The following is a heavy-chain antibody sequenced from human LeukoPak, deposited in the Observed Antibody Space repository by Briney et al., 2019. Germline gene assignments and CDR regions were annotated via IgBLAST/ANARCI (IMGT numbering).Heavy chain of an antibody. CDR3: AQGDMITFGGVIVSLHFDY. CDR2: INPNSGGT. J-gene: IGHJ4*02. V-gene: IGHV1-2*02. D-gene: IGHD3-16*02. CDR1: VYTFTVYY. Sequence: GASVTVSCTASVYTFTVYYMHWVRQAPGQGLEWMGWINPNSGGTNYAQKFQGRVTMTRDTSISTAYMELSRLRSDDTAVYYCAQGDMITFGGVIVSLHFDYWGQGTLVTVSS.